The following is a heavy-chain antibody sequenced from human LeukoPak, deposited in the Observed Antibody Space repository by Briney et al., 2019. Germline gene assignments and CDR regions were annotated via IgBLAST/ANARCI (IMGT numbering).Heavy chain of an antibody. Sequence: SETLSLTCAVYGGSFSGYYWGWIRQPPGKGLEWIGEINHSGSTNYNPSLKSRVTISVDTSKNQFSLKLSSVTAADTAVYYCARRNGYCSSTSCYNGLWSYYYYGMDVWGQGTTVTVSS. J-gene: IGHJ6*02. D-gene: IGHD2-2*02. CDR2: INHSGST. V-gene: IGHV4-34*01. CDR3: ARRNGYCSSTSCYNGLWSYYYYGMDV. CDR1: GGSFSGYY.